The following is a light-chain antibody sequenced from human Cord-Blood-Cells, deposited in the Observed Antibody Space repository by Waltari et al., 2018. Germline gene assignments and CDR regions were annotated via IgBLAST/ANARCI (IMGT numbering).Light chain of an antibody. CDR3: QQSYSTPFT. J-gene: IGKJ3*01. CDR2: AAS. CDR1: QSINSY. V-gene: IGKV1-39*01. Sequence: DIQMTQSPSSLSASVGDRVTITCRASQSINSYLNWYQQKPGKAPKLLIYAASSLQSGVPSRLSGSGSGTDFTLTISSLQPEDFATYYCQQSYSTPFTFGPGTKVDIK.